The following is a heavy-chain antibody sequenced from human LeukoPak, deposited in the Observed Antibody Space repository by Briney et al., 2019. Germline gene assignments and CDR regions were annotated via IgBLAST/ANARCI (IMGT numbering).Heavy chain of an antibody. CDR1: GGSFSGYY. Sequence: PSETLSLTCAVYGGSFSGYYWSWIRQPPGKGLEWIGEINHSGSTNYNPSLKSRVTISVDTSKNQFSLKLSSVTAADTAVYYCARGDTAVVYDSSGYYGMDVWGQGTTVTVSS. V-gene: IGHV4-34*01. CDR3: ARGDTAVVYDSSGYYGMDV. D-gene: IGHD3-22*01. J-gene: IGHJ6*02. CDR2: INHSGST.